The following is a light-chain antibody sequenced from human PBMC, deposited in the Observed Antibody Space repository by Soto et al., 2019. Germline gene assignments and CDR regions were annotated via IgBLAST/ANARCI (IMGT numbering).Light chain of an antibody. V-gene: IGLV1-44*01. CDR1: SSNIGSNT. CDR3: AAWDDSLNGYV. J-gene: IGLJ1*01. Sequence: QSVLTQPPSASGTPGQRVTISCSGSSSNIGSNTVNWYQQLPGTAPKLLIYTNDQRPSGVPDRFSGAKSDTSASLAISGLQSEDEADYFCAAWDDSLNGYVFATGTKLTVL. CDR2: TND.